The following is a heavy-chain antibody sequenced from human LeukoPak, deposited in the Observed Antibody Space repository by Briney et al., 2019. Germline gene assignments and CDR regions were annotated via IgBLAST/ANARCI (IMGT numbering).Heavy chain of an antibody. J-gene: IGHJ4*02. V-gene: IGHV1-18*01. CDR2: ISAYNGNT. Sequence: ASVKVSCKASGYTFTSYGISWVRQAPGQELVWMGWISAYNGNTNYAQKLQGRVTMSTDTSTSTAYMELRSLRSDDTAVYYCARGTYYYGSGRGGPFDYWGQGTLVTVSS. D-gene: IGHD3-10*01. CDR1: GYTFTSYG. CDR3: ARGTYYYGSGRGGPFDY.